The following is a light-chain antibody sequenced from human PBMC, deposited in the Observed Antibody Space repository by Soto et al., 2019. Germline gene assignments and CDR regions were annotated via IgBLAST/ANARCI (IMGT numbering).Light chain of an antibody. V-gene: IGLV1-40*01. CDR1: SSNIGANYD. CDR2: GNT. Sequence: QPVLTQPPSVSGAPGQRVTISCTGTSSNIGANYDVHWYQQLPGTAPKLLISGNTNRASGVPDRFSGSKSGTSASLAITGLQAEDEADYYCQSHDIGLGGRVFGGGTQLTVL. J-gene: IGLJ3*02. CDR3: QSHDIGLGGRV.